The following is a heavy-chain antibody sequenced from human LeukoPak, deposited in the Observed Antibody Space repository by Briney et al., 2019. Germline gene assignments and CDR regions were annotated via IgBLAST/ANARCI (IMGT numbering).Heavy chain of an antibody. V-gene: IGHV5-51*01. D-gene: IGHD3-22*01. CDR3: ARPYSSGYYYFDY. CDR1: GYRFTSYW. J-gene: IGHJ4*02. CDR2: IYPGDSDT. Sequence: GESLKISCKVSGYRFTSYWIGWVRQMPGKGLEWMGIIYPGDSDTRYSPSFQGQVTISADKSISTAYLQWSSLKASDTAMYYCARPYSSGYYYFDYWGQGTLVTVSS.